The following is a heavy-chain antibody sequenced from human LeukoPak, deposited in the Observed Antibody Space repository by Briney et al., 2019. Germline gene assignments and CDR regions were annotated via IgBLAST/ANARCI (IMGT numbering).Heavy chain of an antibody. V-gene: IGHV3-33*01. D-gene: IGHD4-23*01. CDR1: GFTFSRYG. CDR3: VRNTVANDGFDI. J-gene: IGHJ3*02. Sequence: GGSLRLSCAASGFTFSRYGMHWVRQAPGKGLEWVTDIWYDGSNKNYADFVKGRFTISRDNSKNTLYLQMNSLRDEDTAVYYCVRNTVANDGFDIWGQGTMVTVSP. CDR2: IWYDGSNK.